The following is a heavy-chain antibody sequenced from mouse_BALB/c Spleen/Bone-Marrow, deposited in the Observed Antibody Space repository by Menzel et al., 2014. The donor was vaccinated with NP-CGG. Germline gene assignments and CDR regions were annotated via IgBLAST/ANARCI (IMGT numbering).Heavy chain of an antibody. V-gene: IGHV14-3*02. Sequence: DVKLQESGAELVKLGASVKLSCTASGFNIKDTYMHWVKQRPEQGLEWIGRIDPANGNTKYDPKFQGKATITADTSSNTAYLQLSSLTSEDTAVYYCARYYYAMDYWGQGTSVTVSS. CDR3: ARYYYAMDY. CDR2: IDPANGNT. J-gene: IGHJ4*01. CDR1: GFNIKDTY.